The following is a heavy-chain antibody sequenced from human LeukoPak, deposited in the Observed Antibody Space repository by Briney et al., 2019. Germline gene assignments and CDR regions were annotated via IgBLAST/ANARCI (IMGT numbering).Heavy chain of an antibody. J-gene: IGHJ4*02. CDR1: GGSISSSSYY. Sequence: SETLSLTCTVSGGSISSSSYYWGWIRQPPGKGLEWIGSIYHSGSTYYNPSLKSRVTISVDTSKNQFSLKLSSVTAADTAVYYCARHVATVTTSAPFDYWGQGTLVTVSS. CDR2: IYHSGST. CDR3: ARHVATVTTSAPFDY. V-gene: IGHV4-39*01. D-gene: IGHD4-11*01.